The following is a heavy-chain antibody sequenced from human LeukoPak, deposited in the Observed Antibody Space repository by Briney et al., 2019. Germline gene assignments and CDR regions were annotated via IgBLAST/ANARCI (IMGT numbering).Heavy chain of an antibody. CDR1: GDSVSSNSAA. Sequence: SQTLSLTCAISGDSVSSNSAAWNWIRQSPSRGLEWLARTYYKSKWSTNYAVSVRSRISINPDTSKNPFSLQLNSVTPEDTAVYFCARARDYGDISFDSWGQGTLVTVSS. CDR3: ARARDYGDISFDS. J-gene: IGHJ4*02. CDR2: TYYKSKWST. D-gene: IGHD4-17*01. V-gene: IGHV6-1*01.